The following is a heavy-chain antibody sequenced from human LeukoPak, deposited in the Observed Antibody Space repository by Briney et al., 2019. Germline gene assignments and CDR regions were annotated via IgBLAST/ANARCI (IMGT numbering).Heavy chain of an antibody. D-gene: IGHD2-2*01. V-gene: IGHV3-21*04. CDR3: ARGYCSSTSCSHPYDY. CDR1: GFTFSSYS. J-gene: IGHJ4*02. CDR2: ISSSSYI. Sequence: PGGSLRLSCAASGFTFSSYSMNWVRQAPGKGLEWVSSISSSSYIYYADSVKGRFTISRDNAKNSLYLQMNSLRAEDTAVYYCARGYCSSTSCSHPYDYWGQGTLVTVSS.